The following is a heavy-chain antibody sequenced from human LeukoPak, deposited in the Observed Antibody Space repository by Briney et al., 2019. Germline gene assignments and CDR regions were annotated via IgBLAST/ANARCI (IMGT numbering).Heavy chain of an antibody. J-gene: IGHJ4*02. D-gene: IGHD3-3*01. CDR3: VRAPREWLLGYYFDY. V-gene: IGHV1-58*02. CDR1: GFTFTSSA. Sequence: GTSVKVSCKASGFTFTSSAMQWVRQARGQRLEWIGWIVVGSGNTNYAQKFQERVTITRDMSTSTAYMELSSLRSEDTAVYYCVRAPREWLLGYYFDYWGQGTLVTVSS. CDR2: IVVGSGNT.